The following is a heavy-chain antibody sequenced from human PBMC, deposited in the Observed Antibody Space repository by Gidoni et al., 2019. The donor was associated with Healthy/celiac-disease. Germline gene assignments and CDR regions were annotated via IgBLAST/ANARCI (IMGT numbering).Heavy chain of an antibody. CDR2: IYSGGST. J-gene: IGHJ4*02. V-gene: IGHV3-53*01. D-gene: IGHD5-18*01. CDR1: GFTVSSNY. CDR3: ARDSNTATYFDY. Sequence: EVQLVESGGGLIQPGGSLRLSCAASGFTVSSNYMSWVRQAPGKGLEWVSVIYSGGSTYYAASVKGRFTISRDNSKNTLYLQMNSRRAEDTAVYYCARDSNTATYFDYWGQGTLVTVSS.